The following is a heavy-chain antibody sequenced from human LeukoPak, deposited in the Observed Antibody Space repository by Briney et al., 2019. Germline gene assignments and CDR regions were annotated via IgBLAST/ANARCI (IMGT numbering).Heavy chain of an antibody. D-gene: IGHD5-12*01. J-gene: IGHJ4*02. CDR1: GFTVSSNY. Sequence: GGSLRLSCAASGFTVSSNYMNWVRQAPGKELEWVSVIYSDGSTYYADSVRGRFTISRDNSKNTLYLQMNSLRAEDTAVFYCARGYGGYGYYFDYWGQGTLVIVSS. V-gene: IGHV3-53*01. CDR3: ARGYGGYGYYFDY. CDR2: IYSDGST.